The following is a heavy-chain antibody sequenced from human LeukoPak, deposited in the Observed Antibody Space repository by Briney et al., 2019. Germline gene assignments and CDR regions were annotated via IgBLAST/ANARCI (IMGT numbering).Heavy chain of an antibody. CDR1: GGSFSGYY. V-gene: IGHV4-34*09. J-gene: IGHJ5*02. Sequence: SETLSLTCAVYGGSFSGYYWSWIRQPPGKGLEWIGEINHSGSTNYNPSLKSRVTISVDTSKNQFSLKLSSVTAADTAVYYCARVPYSGYSYENWFDPWGQGTLVTVSS. CDR3: ARVPYSGYSYENWFDP. D-gene: IGHD5-18*01. CDR2: INHSGST.